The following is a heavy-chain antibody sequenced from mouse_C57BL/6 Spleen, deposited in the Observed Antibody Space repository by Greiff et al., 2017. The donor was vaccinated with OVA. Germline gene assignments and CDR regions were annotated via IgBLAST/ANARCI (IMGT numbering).Heavy chain of an antibody. D-gene: IGHD2-5*01. CDR3: ATSYYSNHYAMDY. V-gene: IGHV2-6*01. CDR2: IWGVGST. Sequence: VKVVESGPGLVAPSQSLSITCTVSGFSLTSYGVDWVRQSPGKGLEWLGVIWGVGSTNYNSALKSRLSISKDNSKSQVFLKMNSLQTDDTAMYYCATSYYSNHYAMDYWGQGTSVTVSS. CDR1: GFSLTSYG. J-gene: IGHJ4*01.